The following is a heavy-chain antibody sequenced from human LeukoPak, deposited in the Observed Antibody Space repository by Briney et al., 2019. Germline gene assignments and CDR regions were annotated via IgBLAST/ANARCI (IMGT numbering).Heavy chain of an antibody. CDR2: ISGSGGST. J-gene: IGHJ4*02. CDR3: ARDTVTTDYFDY. V-gene: IGHV3-23*01. Sequence: GGSLRLSCAASGFTFSSYAMSWVRQAPGKGLGWVSAISGSGGSTYYADSVKGRFTISRDNSKNTLYLQMNSLRAEDTAVYYCARDTVTTDYFDYWGQGTLVTVSS. CDR1: GFTFSSYA. D-gene: IGHD4-17*01.